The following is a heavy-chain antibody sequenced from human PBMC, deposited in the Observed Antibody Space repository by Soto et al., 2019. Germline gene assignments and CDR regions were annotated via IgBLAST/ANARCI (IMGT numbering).Heavy chain of an antibody. D-gene: IGHD3-10*01. V-gene: IGHV1-18*01. J-gene: IGHJ6*02. CDR3: ARSGFGERGYYYYYGMDV. CDR1: GYTFTSYG. Sequence: QVQLVQSGAEVKKPGASVKVSCKASGYTFTSYGISWVRQAPGQGLEWMGWISAYNGNTNYAQKLQGRVTMTTDTSTSTAYMGLRSLRSDDTAVYYCARSGFGERGYYYYYGMDVWGQGTTVTVSS. CDR2: ISAYNGNT.